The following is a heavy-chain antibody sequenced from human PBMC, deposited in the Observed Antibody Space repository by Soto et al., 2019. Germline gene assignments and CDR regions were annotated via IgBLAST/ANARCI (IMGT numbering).Heavy chain of an antibody. V-gene: IGHV4-4*07. CDR1: GTSVSNYY. CDR2: IYTSGST. CDR3: ARGGIQLSYAFDY. D-gene: IGHD5-18*01. J-gene: IGHJ4*02. Sequence: SETLSLTCGVSGTSVSNYYWSWIRQPAGKGLEHIGRIYTSGSTSYNPSLKSRVTMSMDTSQTQIYLNLTSVTAADTAVYYCARGGIQLSYAFDYWGQGIVVTVS.